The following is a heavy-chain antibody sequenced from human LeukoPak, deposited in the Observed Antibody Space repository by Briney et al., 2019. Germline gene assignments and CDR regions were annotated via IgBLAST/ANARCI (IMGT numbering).Heavy chain of an antibody. CDR2: ISAYNGNT. V-gene: IGHV1-18*01. D-gene: IGHD3-22*01. J-gene: IGHJ4*02. CDR1: GYTFTRYG. Sequence: ASVKVSCKASGYTFTRYGISRVRQAPGQGLGWMGWISAYNGNTNYAQKLQGRVTMTTDTSTSTAYMELRSLRSDDTAVYYCARDPPPVYYYDSSGYYDDWGQGTLVTVSS. CDR3: ARDPPPVYYYDSSGYYDD.